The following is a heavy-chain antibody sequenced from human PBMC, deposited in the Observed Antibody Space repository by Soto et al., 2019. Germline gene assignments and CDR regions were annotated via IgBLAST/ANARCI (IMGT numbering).Heavy chain of an antibody. D-gene: IGHD5-18*01. CDR1: GGSISSYGYY. CDR3: AREKKRGYSYGEGRYFDY. J-gene: IGHJ4*02. Sequence: SETLSLTCTVSGGSISSYGYYWSRLRPHQGKGLEWIGYIYYSGSPNYNPSLKSRVTISVDTSKNQFSLKLSSVTAADTAVYYCAREKKRGYSYGEGRYFDYWGQGTLVTVSS. V-gene: IGHV4-61*08. CDR2: IYYSGSP.